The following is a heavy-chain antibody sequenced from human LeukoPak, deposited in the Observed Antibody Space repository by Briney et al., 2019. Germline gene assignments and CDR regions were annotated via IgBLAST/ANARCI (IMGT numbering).Heavy chain of an antibody. Sequence: ASVTVSCMSSGYTFTSYRICWVRQAPGQELEWMGWISAYNGNTNYVQKLQGRVTMTTDTSTSTAYMELRSLRSDDTGVYYCARAAVARSAFDIWGQGTMVTVSS. CDR1: GYTFTSYR. CDR3: ARAAVARSAFDI. CDR2: ISAYNGNT. V-gene: IGHV1-18*01. D-gene: IGHD6-19*01. J-gene: IGHJ3*02.